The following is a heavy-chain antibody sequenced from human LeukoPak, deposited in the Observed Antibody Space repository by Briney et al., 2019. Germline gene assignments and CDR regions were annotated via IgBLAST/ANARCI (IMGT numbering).Heavy chain of an antibody. D-gene: IGHD3-10*01. J-gene: IGHJ4*02. V-gene: IGHV1-8*01. Sequence: ASVKVSCKASGYTFTSYDINWVRQATGQGLEWMGWMNPNSGNTGYAQKFQGRVTMTRNTSISTAYMELSSLRSGDTAVYYCARGGYGSGSSTFDYWGQGTLVTVSS. CDR3: ARGGYGSGSSTFDY. CDR1: GYTFTSYD. CDR2: MNPNSGNT.